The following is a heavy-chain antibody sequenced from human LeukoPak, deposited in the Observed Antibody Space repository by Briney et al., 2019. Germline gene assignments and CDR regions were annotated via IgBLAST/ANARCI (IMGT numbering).Heavy chain of an antibody. CDR1: GYTFTSYG. Sequence: APVKVSCKTSGYTFTSYGIGWVRQAPGQGLEWMGWISAYNGNTNYGQKLQGRVTMTTDTSTSTAYMELRSLRSDDTAVYYCGRGTYYDSSGYYYHFEYWGQGTLVTVSS. CDR2: ISAYNGNT. CDR3: GRGTYYDSSGYYYHFEY. D-gene: IGHD3-22*01. V-gene: IGHV1-18*01. J-gene: IGHJ4*02.